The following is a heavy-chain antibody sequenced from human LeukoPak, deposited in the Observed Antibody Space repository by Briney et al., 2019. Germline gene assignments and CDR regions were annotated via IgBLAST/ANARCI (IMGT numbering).Heavy chain of an antibody. V-gene: IGHV3-64D*09. CDR1: GFTFSSYP. Sequence: GGSLRLSCSASGFTFSSYPMYWVRQAPGKGLEYVSAISGNGDTYYADSVKGRFTISRDNSKNTLYLQMSSLRADDTAIYYCVKLELAWGQGTLVTVSS. J-gene: IGHJ4*02. CDR3: VKLELA. CDR2: ISGNGDT. D-gene: IGHD1-26*01.